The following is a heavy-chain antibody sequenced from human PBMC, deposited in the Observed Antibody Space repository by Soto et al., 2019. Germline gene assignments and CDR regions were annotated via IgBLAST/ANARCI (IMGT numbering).Heavy chain of an antibody. CDR2: IYSGGSA. Sequence: EVQLVESGGGLVQPGGSLRLSCAASGFTVSSNYMSWVRQAPGKGLEWVSVIYSGGSAYYADSVKGRFTISTDNSKYTLYLHMNSLRAEDTAVYYCARHGYSYGGGYFDYWGQGTLVTVSS. CDR3: ARHGYSYGGGYFDY. V-gene: IGHV3-66*04. J-gene: IGHJ4*02. CDR1: GFTVSSNY. D-gene: IGHD5-18*01.